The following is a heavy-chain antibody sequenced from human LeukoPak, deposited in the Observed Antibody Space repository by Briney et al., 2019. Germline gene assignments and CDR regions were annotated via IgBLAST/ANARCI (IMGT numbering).Heavy chain of an antibody. CDR3: AGGYCSGGSCYWFDP. CDR1: GGSISSHY. V-gene: IGHV4-59*11. J-gene: IGHJ5*02. CDR2: YYYSGRT. D-gene: IGHD2-15*01. Sequence: SSETLPLPCTVSGGSISSHYWSWLRQPPGRALEWLGYYYYSGRTNYNLPLKSRLTLSLAPSKNQFSLKLGSVAAADTAVYYCAGGYCSGGSCYWFDPWGQGTLVTVSS.